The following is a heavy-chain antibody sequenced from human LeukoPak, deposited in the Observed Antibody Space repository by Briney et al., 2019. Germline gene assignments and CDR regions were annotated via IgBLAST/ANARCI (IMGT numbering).Heavy chain of an antibody. CDR3: AKDYYYGSGSSYDAFDI. J-gene: IGHJ3*02. V-gene: IGHV3-23*01. CDR2: ISGSGGST. Sequence: GGSLRLSCAASGFTFSSYAMSWVRQAPGEGLEWVSAISGSGGSTYYADSVKGRFTISRDNSKNTLYLQMNSLRAEDTAVYYCAKDYYYGSGSSYDAFDIWGQGTMVTVSS. D-gene: IGHD3-10*01. CDR1: GFTFSSYA.